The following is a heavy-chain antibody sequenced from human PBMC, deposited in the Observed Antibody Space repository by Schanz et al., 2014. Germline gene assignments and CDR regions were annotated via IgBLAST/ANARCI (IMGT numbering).Heavy chain of an antibody. J-gene: IGHJ3*01. V-gene: IGHV3-66*01. CDR2: LYTGGST. CDR3: VRDAGRDGYNLAFDV. Sequence: DVRLVESGGGLVQPGGSLRLSCAASGFTFSSYAMTWVRQLAGQGLECVSVLYTGGSTFYAESVRGRFFISRDSSKNTLFLHMNSLRAEDTAVYYCVRDAGRDGYNLAFDVWGQGTLVTVSS. CDR1: GFTFSSYA. D-gene: IGHD1-1*01.